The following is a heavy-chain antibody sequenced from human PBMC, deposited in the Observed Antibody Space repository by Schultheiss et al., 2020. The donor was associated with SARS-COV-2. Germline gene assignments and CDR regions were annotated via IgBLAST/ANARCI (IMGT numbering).Heavy chain of an antibody. CDR3: ATTELGYYYDSSGYYSG. CDR2: INHSGST. D-gene: IGHD3-22*01. V-gene: IGHV4-34*01. CDR1: GGSFSGYY. J-gene: IGHJ4*02. Sequence: GSLRLSCAVYGGSFSGYYWSWIRQPPGKGLEWIGEINHSGSTNYNPSLKSRVTISVDTSKNQFSLKLSSVTAADTAVYYCATTELGYYYDSSGYYSGWGQGTLVTVSS.